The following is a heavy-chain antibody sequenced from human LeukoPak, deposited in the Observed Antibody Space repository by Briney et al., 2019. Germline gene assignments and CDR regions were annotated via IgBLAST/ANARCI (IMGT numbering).Heavy chain of an antibody. V-gene: IGHV1-2*02. D-gene: IGHD3-22*01. Sequence: GASVKVSCKASGYTFTGYYMHWVRQAPGQGLGWMGWINPNSGGTNYAQKFQGRVTMTRDTSISTAYMELSRLRSDDTAVYYCARDKAPYYDSSGYSFGYWGQGTLVTVSS. J-gene: IGHJ4*02. CDR1: GYTFTGYY. CDR2: INPNSGGT. CDR3: ARDKAPYYDSSGYSFGY.